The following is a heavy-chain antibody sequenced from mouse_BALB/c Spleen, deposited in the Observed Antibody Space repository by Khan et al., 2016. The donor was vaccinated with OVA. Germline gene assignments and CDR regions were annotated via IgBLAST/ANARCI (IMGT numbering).Heavy chain of an antibody. CDR1: GYTFTNYY. J-gene: IGHJ4*01. V-gene: IGHV1S50*01. CDR2: TSPGNVKS. CDR3: TGGYYSYNYAMDY. D-gene: IGHD1-1*01. Sequence: QIQLVQSGPELVKPGASVGIACKLSGYTFTNYYIHGVKQRPGQGPERIGWTSPGNVKSIYNEKFTGKATLTADKSSRTVYRQLSSLTSEDSAVYCYTGGYYSYNYAMDYRGQGTSVTVSS.